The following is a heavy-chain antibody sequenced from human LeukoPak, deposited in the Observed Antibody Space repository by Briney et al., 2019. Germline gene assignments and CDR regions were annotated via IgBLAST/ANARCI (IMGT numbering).Heavy chain of an antibody. D-gene: IGHD3-16*02. Sequence: SETLSLTCTVSGGSISSYYWSWIRQHPGKGLEWIGYIYYSGSTYCNPSLKSRVTISVDTSKNQFSLKLSSVTAADTAVYYCARASDMITFGGVIVPLWGQGTLVTVSS. V-gene: IGHV4-59*06. CDR3: ARASDMITFGGVIVPL. CDR2: IYYSGST. J-gene: IGHJ4*02. CDR1: GGSISSYY.